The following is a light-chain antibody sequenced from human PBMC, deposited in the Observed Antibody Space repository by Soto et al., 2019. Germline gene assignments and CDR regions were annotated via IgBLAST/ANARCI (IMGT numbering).Light chain of an antibody. CDR3: QQYYRTPWT. V-gene: IGKV4-1*01. CDR1: QSVLYSSTNKNY. J-gene: IGKJ1*01. Sequence: DIVMTQSPDSLAVSLGERATINCKSSQSVLYSSTNKNYLAWYQQKPGQPPKLLIYWASTRESGVPDRFSGSGSGTDFTLTISSLQAEDVAVYYFQQYYRTPWTFGQGTKVEIK. CDR2: WAS.